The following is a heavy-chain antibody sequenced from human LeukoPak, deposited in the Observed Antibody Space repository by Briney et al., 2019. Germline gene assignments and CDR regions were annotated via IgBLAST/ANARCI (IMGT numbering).Heavy chain of an antibody. V-gene: IGHV4-4*07. Sequence: PSETLSLTCTVSGGSISSYYWSWIRQPAGKGLEWIGRIYTSGSTNYNPSLKSRLTMSVDTSKNQFFLKLSSVTAADTAVYYCARGRYLPLYFDYWGQGTLVTVSS. D-gene: IGHD3-16*02. CDR3: ARGRYLPLYFDY. J-gene: IGHJ4*02. CDR2: IYTSGST. CDR1: GGSISSYY.